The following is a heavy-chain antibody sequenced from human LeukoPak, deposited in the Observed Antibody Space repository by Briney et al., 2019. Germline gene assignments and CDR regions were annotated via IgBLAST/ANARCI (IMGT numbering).Heavy chain of an antibody. J-gene: IGHJ6*03. CDR1: GFTFSSYE. CDR3: ARSHSSGWNYYYYYMDV. Sequence: GGSLRLSCAASGFTFSSYEMNWVRQAPGKGLEWVSYISSSGSTIYYADSVKGRFTISRDNAKNSLYLQMNSLRAEDTAVYYCARSHSSGWNYYYYYMDVWGKGTTVTISS. D-gene: IGHD6-19*01. V-gene: IGHV3-48*03. CDR2: ISSSGSTI.